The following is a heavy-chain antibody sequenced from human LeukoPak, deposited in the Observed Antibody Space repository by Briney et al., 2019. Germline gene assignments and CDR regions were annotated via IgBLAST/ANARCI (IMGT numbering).Heavy chain of an antibody. D-gene: IGHD3-9*01. J-gene: IGHJ5*02. CDR1: GGSLSSGGYY. CDR2: IYNSGST. CDR3: ARSSGITIYGFDP. Sequence: SETLSLTCTVSGGSLSSGGYYWSWIRQHPGKGLEWIGYIYNSGSTYYNPTLKSRVTISVDTSKNQFSLKLSSVTAADTAVYYCARSSGITIYGFDPWGQGTLVTVSS. V-gene: IGHV4-31*03.